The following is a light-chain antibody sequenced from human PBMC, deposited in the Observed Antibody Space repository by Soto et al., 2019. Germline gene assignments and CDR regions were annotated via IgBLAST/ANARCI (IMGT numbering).Light chain of an antibody. CDR3: QQYENYWT. CDR1: QSISSW. Sequence: DIQMTQSPSTLSASVGDRVTITCRASQSISSWLAWYQQKPGKAPKLLIFDASSLESGTPSRFSGRRSGTEFTLTISNLQPDDFATYYCQQYENYWTFGQGTKVDIK. V-gene: IGKV1-5*01. CDR2: DAS. J-gene: IGKJ1*01.